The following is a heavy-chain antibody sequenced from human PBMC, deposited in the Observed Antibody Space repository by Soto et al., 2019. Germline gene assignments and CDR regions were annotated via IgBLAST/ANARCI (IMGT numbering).Heavy chain of an antibody. CDR2: ISGSGGST. D-gene: IGHD2-21*02. CDR1: GFTFSSYA. J-gene: IGHJ4*02. V-gene: IGHV3-23*01. Sequence: GGSLRLSCAGSGFTFSSYAMSWVRQAPGKGLEWVSAISGSGGSTYYADSVKGRFTISRDNSKNTLYLQMNSLRAEDTAVYYCATHSLAYCGGDCYLFDYWGQGTLVTVSS. CDR3: ATHSLAYCGGDCYLFDY.